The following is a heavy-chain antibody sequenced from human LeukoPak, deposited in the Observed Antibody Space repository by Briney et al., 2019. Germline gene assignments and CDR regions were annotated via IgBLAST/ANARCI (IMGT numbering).Heavy chain of an antibody. CDR1: SYSVTSGYY. Sequence: SETLSLTCAGPSYSVTSGYYWGWIRQPPGKGLEWIGSTYHSGSTHYNPSLKSRVTISEDTSKNQFSLKLSSVTAADTAVYYCARHGGGYSFDYWGQGTLVTVSS. CDR3: ARHGGGYSFDY. CDR2: TYHSGST. J-gene: IGHJ4*02. V-gene: IGHV4-38-2*01. D-gene: IGHD3-22*01.